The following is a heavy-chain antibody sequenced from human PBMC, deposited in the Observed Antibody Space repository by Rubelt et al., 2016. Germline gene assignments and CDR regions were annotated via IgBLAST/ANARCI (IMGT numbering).Heavy chain of an antibody. V-gene: IGHV3-23*01. CDR2: ISGSGGST. CDR1: GFTFSSYA. D-gene: IGHD1-14*01. CDR3: ARVNPTGTHYAVDV. J-gene: IGHJ6*02. Sequence: LVQPGGSLRLSCAASGFTFSSYAMSWVRQAPGKGLEWVSAISGSGGSTYYADSVKGRFTISRDNSKNTLYLQMNSLKTEDTAVYYCARVNPTGTHYAVDVWGQGTTVTVSS.